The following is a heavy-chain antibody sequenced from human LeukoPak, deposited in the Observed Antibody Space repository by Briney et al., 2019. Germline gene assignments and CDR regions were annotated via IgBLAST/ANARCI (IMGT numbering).Heavy chain of an antibody. J-gene: IGHJ4*02. CDR2: IHTSGST. CDR3: ARRDISSGWSFDY. V-gene: IGHV4-4*07. D-gene: IGHD6-19*01. CDR1: GGSISNYH. Sequence: SETLSLTCTVSGGSISNYHWSWIRQPAGKGLEWIGQIHTSGSTNYNPPLKSRVSMSIDTTEVQVSLTIRSVTAADTASYYCARRDISSGWSFDYWGQGTLVTVSS.